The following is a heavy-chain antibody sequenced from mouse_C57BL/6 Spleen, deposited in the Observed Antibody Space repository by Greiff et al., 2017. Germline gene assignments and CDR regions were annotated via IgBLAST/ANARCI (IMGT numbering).Heavy chain of an antibody. Sequence: QVQLKQSGAELVKPGASVKLSCKASGYTFTEYTIHWVKQRSGQGLEWIGWFYPGSGSIKYNEKFKDKATLTADKSSSTVYMELSRLTSEDSAVXFCARHPLYYYGSSYYFDYWGQGTTLTVSS. V-gene: IGHV1-62-2*01. J-gene: IGHJ2*01. CDR2: FYPGSGSI. CDR3: ARHPLYYYGSSYYFDY. CDR1: GYTFTEYT. D-gene: IGHD1-1*01.